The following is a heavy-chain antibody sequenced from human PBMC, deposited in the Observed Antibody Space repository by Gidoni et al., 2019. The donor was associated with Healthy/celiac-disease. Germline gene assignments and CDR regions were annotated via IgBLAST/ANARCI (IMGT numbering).Heavy chain of an antibody. CDR3: ATPYNGNDSFYYGMDV. CDR2: ITPSGVST. D-gene: IGHD1-20*01. CDR1: GSTFTSYS. V-gene: IGHV1-46*03. J-gene: IGHJ6*02. Sequence: QVQLVPSGAEVKKPGAYVKVSCKASGSTFTSYSMHWVRQAPGQGLEWMGIITPSGVSTSDAQNFQGIVTMTRDTSTSTVDMELSSLRSEDTAVYYWATPYNGNDSFYYGMDVWGQGTTVTVSS.